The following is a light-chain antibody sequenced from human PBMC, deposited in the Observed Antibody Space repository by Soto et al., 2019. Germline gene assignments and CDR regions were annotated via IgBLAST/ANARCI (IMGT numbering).Light chain of an antibody. V-gene: IGKV3-20*01. J-gene: IGKJ1*01. CDR1: ERVSSYY. Sequence: EIVLTQSPGSLSLSPGEGGTLSCRASERVSSYYRAWYQHTPGQAPRLLIYGPSTRATGIPDRFSASGSGTDFTLSIRRLEPEDSALYYCQQYTDSPLTFGQGTKVEIK. CDR2: GPS. CDR3: QQYTDSPLT.